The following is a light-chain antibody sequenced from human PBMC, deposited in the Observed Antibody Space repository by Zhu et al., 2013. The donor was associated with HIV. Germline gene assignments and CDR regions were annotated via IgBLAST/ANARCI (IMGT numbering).Light chain of an antibody. CDR1: SSNIGAGYN. Sequence: QSVLTQPPSVSGAPGQRVTISCTGSSSNIGAGYNVHWYQQLPRTAPKLLIYGNSNRPSGVSNRFSGSKTGNTASLTISGLQAEDEADYYCCSYTARSTAVFGGGTKLTVV. V-gene: IGLV1-40*01. CDR3: CSYTARSTAV. CDR2: GNS. J-gene: IGLJ2*01.